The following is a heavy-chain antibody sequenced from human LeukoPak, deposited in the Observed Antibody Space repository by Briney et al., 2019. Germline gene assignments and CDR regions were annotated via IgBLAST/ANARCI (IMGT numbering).Heavy chain of an antibody. J-gene: IGHJ4*02. D-gene: IGHD3-22*01. CDR2: IIPIFGTA. Sequence: SVKVSCKASGGTFSSYAIGWVRQAPGQGLEWMGGIIPIFGTANYAQKFQGRVTITTDESTSTAYMELSSLRSEDTAVYYCARSYDSSGYYYRTLDYWGQGTLVTVSS. CDR3: ARSYDSSGYYYRTLDY. CDR1: GGTFSSYA. V-gene: IGHV1-69*05.